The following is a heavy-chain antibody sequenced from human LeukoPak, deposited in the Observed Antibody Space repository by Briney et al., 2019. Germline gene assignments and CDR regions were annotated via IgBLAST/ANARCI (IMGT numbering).Heavy chain of an antibody. CDR3: ARNSVEMATIRRAYFDY. D-gene: IGHD5-24*01. CDR2: IYYSGST. Sequence: SETLSLTCTVSGGSISSSIYYWGWIRQPPGKGLEWIGSIYYSGSTYYNPSLKSRVTISVDTSKNQFSLKLSSVTAADTAVHYCARNSVEMATIRRAYFDYWGQGTLVTVSS. J-gene: IGHJ4*02. CDR1: GGSISSSIYY. V-gene: IGHV4-39*01.